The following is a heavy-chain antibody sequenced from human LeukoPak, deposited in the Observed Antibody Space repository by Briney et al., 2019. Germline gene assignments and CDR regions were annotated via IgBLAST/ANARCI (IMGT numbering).Heavy chain of an antibody. D-gene: IGHD6-13*01. CDR2: ISGSGGST. CDR1: GFTFSSYA. CDR3: AKDLSGSWYRGGIDY. Sequence: GGSLRLSCAASGFTFSSYAMSWVRQAPGKGLEWVSAISGSGGSTYYADSVKGRFTISRDNSKNTLYLQMNSLRAEDTAVYYCAKDLSGSWYRGGIDYWGQGTLVTVSS. J-gene: IGHJ4*02. V-gene: IGHV3-23*01.